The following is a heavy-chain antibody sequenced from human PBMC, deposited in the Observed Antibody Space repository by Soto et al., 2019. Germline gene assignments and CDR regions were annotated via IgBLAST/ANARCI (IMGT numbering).Heavy chain of an antibody. CDR2: ISYDGSNK. D-gene: IGHD6-13*01. CDR3: AKDLVGKQQLVDC. CDR1: GFTFSSYG. Sequence: GGSLRLSCAASGFTFSSYGMHWVRQAPGKGLEWVAVISYDGSNKYYADSVKGRFTISRDNSKNTLYLQMNSLRAEDTAVYYCAKDLVGKQQLVDCWGQGTLVTVSS. V-gene: IGHV3-30*18. J-gene: IGHJ4*02.